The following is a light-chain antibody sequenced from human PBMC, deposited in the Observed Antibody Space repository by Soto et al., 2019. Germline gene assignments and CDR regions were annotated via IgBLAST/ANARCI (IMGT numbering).Light chain of an antibody. V-gene: IGLV2-11*01. CDR3: CSYAGSYTFCV. J-gene: IGLJ3*02. Sequence: QSALTQPRSVSGSPGQSVTISCTGTSSDVGGYNYVSWYQQHPGKAPKLMIYDVSKRPSGVPYRFSGSKSGNTASLTISGLQDEEEDDYYCCSYAGSYTFCVFGGGTKLTVL. CDR1: SSDVGGYNY. CDR2: DVS.